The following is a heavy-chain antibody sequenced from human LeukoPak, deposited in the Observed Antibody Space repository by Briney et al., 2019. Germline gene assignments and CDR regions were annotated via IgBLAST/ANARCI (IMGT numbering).Heavy chain of an antibody. CDR3: AKDLFHCSSTSCTDAFDI. V-gene: IGHV3-23*01. CDR2: ISGSGGST. Sequence: GGSLRLSCAASGFTFRSYAMSWVRQAPGKGLEWVSGISGSGGSTYYADSVKGRFTISRDNSKNTLYLQMNSLRAEDTAVYYCAKDLFHCSSTSCTDAFDIWGQGTMVTVSS. CDR1: GFTFRSYA. D-gene: IGHD2-2*01. J-gene: IGHJ3*02.